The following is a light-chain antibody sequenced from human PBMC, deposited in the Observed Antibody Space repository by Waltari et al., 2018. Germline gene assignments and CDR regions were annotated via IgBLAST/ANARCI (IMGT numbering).Light chain of an antibody. Sequence: DIVMTQSPDSLAVSLGERATINCKSSQSVLYSSNNKNYLAWYQQKPGQPPRLLIYASSTRATGIPARVSGGGSGTEFTLTISSLQSEDFAVYYCQQYNNWPLTFGGGTKVEIK. CDR1: QSVLYSSNNKNY. CDR3: QQYNNWPLT. V-gene: IGKV4-1*01. CDR2: ASS. J-gene: IGKJ4*01.